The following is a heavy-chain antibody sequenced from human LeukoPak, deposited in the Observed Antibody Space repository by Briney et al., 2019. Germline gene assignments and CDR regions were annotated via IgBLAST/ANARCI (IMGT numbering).Heavy chain of an antibody. D-gene: IGHD6-6*01. V-gene: IGHV3-30-3*01. J-gene: IGHJ3*02. CDR1: GFTFSSYA. CDR3: ARVTGTKHARPGAFDI. Sequence: GGSLRLSCAASGFTFSSYAMHWVRQAPGKGLEWVAVISYDGSNKYYADSVKGRFTISRDNSKNTLYLQMNSLRAEDTAVYYCARVTGTKHARPGAFDIWGQGTMVTVSS. CDR2: ISYDGSNK.